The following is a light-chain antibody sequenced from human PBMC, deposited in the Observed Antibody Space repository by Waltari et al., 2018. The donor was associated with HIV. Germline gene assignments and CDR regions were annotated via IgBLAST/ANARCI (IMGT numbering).Light chain of an antibody. CDR1: QTISLY. V-gene: IGKV1-39*01. CDR2: ATS. CDR3: QQSYDAPYT. Sequence: DIQMTQSPSSLSASVGDRVTITCRASQTISLYLNWYQHKPGQAPKLLIYATSTLQSGVPSRFSGSAFGTGFTLTINSLQPEDFATYCCQQSYDAPYTFGQGTKVET. J-gene: IGKJ2*01.